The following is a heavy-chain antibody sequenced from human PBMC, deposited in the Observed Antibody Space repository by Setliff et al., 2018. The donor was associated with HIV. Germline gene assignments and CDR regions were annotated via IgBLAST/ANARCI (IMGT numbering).Heavy chain of an antibody. CDR3: ARDKDWAFDI. D-gene: IGHD2-15*01. V-gene: IGHV3-48*01. J-gene: IGHJ3*02. Sequence: PGGSLRLSCAASGFTFSSYSMNWVRQAPGKGLEWISYVSSTNEITYADSVKGRFTISRDNAKKSLYLQMNNLRAEDTALYYCARDKDWAFDIWGQGTMVTV. CDR1: GFTFSSYS. CDR2: VSSTNEIT.